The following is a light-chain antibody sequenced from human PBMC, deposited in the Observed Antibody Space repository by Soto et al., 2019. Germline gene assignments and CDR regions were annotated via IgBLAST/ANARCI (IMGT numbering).Light chain of an antibody. CDR1: SGHSNYA. CDR2: LNSDGSH. CDR3: QTWGTGTVV. V-gene: IGLV4-69*01. Sequence: QSVLTQSPSASASLGASVKLTCTLSSGHSNYAIAWHQQQPGKGPRYLMKLNSDGSHSKGDGIPDRFSGSSSGAERYLTISSLQSEDEADYYCQTWGTGTVVFGGGTMLTVL. J-gene: IGLJ2*01.